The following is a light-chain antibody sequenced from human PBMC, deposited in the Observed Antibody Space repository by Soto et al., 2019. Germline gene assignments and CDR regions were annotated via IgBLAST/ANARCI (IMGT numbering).Light chain of an antibody. CDR3: QQYDNSPWT. CDR1: QSVSGSY. J-gene: IGKJ1*01. Sequence: EIVLTQSPGTLSLSPGERATLSCRASQSVSGSYLAWYQQKPGQAPRLLMYGASSRATDIPDRFSGSGSGTDFTLTISRLEPEDFAVYYCQQYDNSPWTFGKGTKVEIK. V-gene: IGKV3-20*01. CDR2: GAS.